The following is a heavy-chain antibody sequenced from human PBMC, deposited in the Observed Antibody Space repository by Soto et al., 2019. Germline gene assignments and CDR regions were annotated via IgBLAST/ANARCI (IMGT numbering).Heavy chain of an antibody. Sequence: GGALRLSCTVYGFAFRHKYLTWIRQAPGKGLEWLSYINTGGSPAYYADSVKGRFTHSTDLAKKSLCLQMDSLRADDTGGYYCATGGIYYETWGQGTLVTVSS. CDR2: INTGGSPA. CDR3: ATGGIYYET. V-gene: IGHV3-11*01. D-gene: IGHD1-26*01. J-gene: IGHJ5*02. CDR1: GFAFRHKY.